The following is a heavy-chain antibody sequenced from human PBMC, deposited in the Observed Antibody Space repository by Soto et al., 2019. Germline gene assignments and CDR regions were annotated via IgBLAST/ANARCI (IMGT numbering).Heavy chain of an antibody. Sequence: QVQLQESGPGLVKPSGTLSLTCAVSGGSISTNNWWHWIRQPPGEGLEWIGDVQHTGNTNYSPSLKSRVTMSLDESRNQFSLSLTSVTAADTAVYYCARERGAGTYQGFDYWGQGTLVTVSS. CDR1: GGSISTNNW. D-gene: IGHD2-2*01. V-gene: IGHV4-4*02. CDR2: VQHTGNT. CDR3: ARERGAGTYQGFDY. J-gene: IGHJ4*02.